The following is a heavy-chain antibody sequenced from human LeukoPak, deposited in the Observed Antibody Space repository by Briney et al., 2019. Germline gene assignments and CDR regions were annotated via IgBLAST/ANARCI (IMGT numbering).Heavy chain of an antibody. CDR1: GFTVSSNY. J-gene: IGHJ3*02. Sequence: GGSLRLSCAASGFTVSSNYMGWVRQAPGKGLEWMAVIWYDGSIKYYADSMKGRFTISRDNSKNTLYLQMNSLRAEDTALYYCARAIAAAPDAFDIWGQGTMVTVSS. CDR2: IWYDGSIK. V-gene: IGHV3-33*08. D-gene: IGHD6-13*01. CDR3: ARAIAAAPDAFDI.